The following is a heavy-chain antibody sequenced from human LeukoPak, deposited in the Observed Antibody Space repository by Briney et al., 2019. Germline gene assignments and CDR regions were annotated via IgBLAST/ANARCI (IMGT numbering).Heavy chain of an antibody. D-gene: IGHD2-15*01. J-gene: IGHJ6*03. Sequence: GESLKISCKGSGYSFTSYWIGWVRQMPGKGLEWMGIIYPGDSDTRYSPSFQGQATISADKSISTAYLQWSSLKASDTAMYYCARRYCSGGSCYNYMDVWGKGTTVTVSS. CDR2: IYPGDSDT. CDR1: GYSFTSYW. V-gene: IGHV5-51*01. CDR3: ARRYCSGGSCYNYMDV.